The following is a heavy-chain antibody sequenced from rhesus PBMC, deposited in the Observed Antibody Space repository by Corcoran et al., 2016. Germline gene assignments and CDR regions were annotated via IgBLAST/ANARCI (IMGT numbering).Heavy chain of an antibody. J-gene: IGHJ6*01. CDR2: KNPNTGGK. Sequence: VQLIQSGAELKKPGSSVTLSCKASGYTFIKYYIHWLRQGPGQGLEGMRQKNPNTGGKEYEQKCQGRVTETRDKSTSTAYMELSSLRSEDTAMYYCAILGTGNGVDSWGQGVVVTVSS. D-gene: IGHD2-39*01. V-gene: IGHV1-138*01. CDR3: AILGTGNGVDS. CDR1: GYTFIKYY.